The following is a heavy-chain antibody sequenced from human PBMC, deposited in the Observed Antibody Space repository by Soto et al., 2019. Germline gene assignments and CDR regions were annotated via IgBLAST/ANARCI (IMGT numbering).Heavy chain of an antibody. CDR3: ARKRALDYRRWDLDP. CDR1: GYPFSDNQ. CDR2: INPKSDDT. J-gene: IGHJ5*02. V-gene: IGHV1-2*02. D-gene: IGHD4-4*01. Sequence: ASVKVSCKASGYPFSDNQIHWLRRAPGQGLEWMGRINPKSDDTNYAQKFQGRVTMTRDTSTDTACLELTGPTSDETAPYYCARKRALDYRRWDLDPCGQGTLVAVSS.